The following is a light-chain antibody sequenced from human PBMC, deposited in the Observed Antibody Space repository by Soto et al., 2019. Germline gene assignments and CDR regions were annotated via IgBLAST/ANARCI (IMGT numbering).Light chain of an antibody. V-gene: IGKV3-15*01. Sequence: EIVMTQSPDTLSVSPGERATLSCRASQSVSTNLAWYQQKPGQAPRLLIYGASTRATDIPARFSGSGSGTEFTLTISSLQSEDFAVYYCQQYNNWPPLTFGQGTKLEIK. CDR3: QQYNNWPPLT. CDR2: GAS. J-gene: IGKJ2*01. CDR1: QSVSTN.